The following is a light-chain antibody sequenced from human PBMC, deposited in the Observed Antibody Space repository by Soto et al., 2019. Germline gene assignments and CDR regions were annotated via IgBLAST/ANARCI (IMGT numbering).Light chain of an antibody. CDR1: QSVSGY. Sequence: EIVLTQSPATLSLSPGERATLSCRASQSVSGYLAWYQQKPGQAPRLLIYGISSRATGVPDRFSGSGSGTDFTLTISRLEPEDFAVYYCQQYTDWPLTFGQGTKVDIK. V-gene: IGKV3-20*01. CDR2: GIS. CDR3: QQYTDWPLT. J-gene: IGKJ1*01.